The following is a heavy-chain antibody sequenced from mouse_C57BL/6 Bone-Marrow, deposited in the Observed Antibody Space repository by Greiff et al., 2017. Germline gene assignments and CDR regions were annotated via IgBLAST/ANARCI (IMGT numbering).Heavy chain of an antibody. CDR3: ASLLITTMDY. D-gene: IGHD1-1*01. CDR2: IYPGDGDT. CDR1: GYAFSSYW. Sequence: VQLVESGAELVKPGASVKISCKASGYAFSSYWMNWVKQRPGKGLEWIGQIYPGDGDTNYNGKFKGKATLTADKSSSTAYMQLSSLTSEDSAVYFCASLLITTMDYWGQGTSVTVSS. J-gene: IGHJ4*01. V-gene: IGHV1-80*01.